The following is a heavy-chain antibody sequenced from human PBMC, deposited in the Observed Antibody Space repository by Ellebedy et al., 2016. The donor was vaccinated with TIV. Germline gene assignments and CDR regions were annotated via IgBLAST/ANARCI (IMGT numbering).Heavy chain of an antibody. CDR1: GGTFSSYA. Sequence: ASVKVSCKASGGTFSSYAISWVRQAPGQGLEWMGRIIPILGIANYAQKFQGRVTITADKSTSTAYMELSSLRSEDTAVYYCARDYYYDSSGYYWMRYYFDYWGQGTLVTVSS. CDR3: ARDYYYDSSGYYWMRYYFDY. D-gene: IGHD3-22*01. V-gene: IGHV1-69*04. J-gene: IGHJ4*02. CDR2: IIPILGIA.